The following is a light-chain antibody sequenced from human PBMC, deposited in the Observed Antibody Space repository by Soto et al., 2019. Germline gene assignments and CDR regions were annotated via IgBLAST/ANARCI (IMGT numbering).Light chain of an antibody. CDR2: AAS. CDR1: QSISNY. J-gene: IGKJ5*01. V-gene: IGKV1-39*01. CDR3: QQSDSTPIT. Sequence: DIQMTQSPSSLSASVGARVTITCRASQSISNYLNWYQQKPGKAPKLLIFAASNLQSGVPSRFSGSRSGTDFTLTISSLQPEDFATYYCQQSDSTPITFGQGTRLEIK.